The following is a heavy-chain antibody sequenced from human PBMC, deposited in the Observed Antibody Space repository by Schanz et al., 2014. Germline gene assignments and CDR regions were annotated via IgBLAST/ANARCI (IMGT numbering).Heavy chain of an antibody. Sequence: VQLVESGGGLVQPGGSLRLSCAASGFTFSSSWMHWVRRAPGKGLVSVSRTSHDGSFTTFADSVKGRVTNSRDNARNTLYLQRHNMRAADTAVYYCARDTDYDFDYWGQGTLVTVSS. CDR2: TSHDGSFT. CDR1: GFTFSSSW. CDR3: ARDTDYDFDY. J-gene: IGHJ4*02. V-gene: IGHV3-74*01. D-gene: IGHD4-17*01.